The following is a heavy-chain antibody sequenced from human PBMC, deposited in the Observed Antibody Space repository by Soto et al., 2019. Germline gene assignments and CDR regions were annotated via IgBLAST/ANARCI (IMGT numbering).Heavy chain of an antibody. V-gene: IGHV4-4*02. Sequence: SETLSLTCAVSGGSISSTNWWSWVRQPPGKGLEWIGEIYHNGTTNYNPSLKSRVTISVDRSKNQFSLKLSSVTAADTAVYYCARAHYGDYGYGMDVWGQGTTVTVSS. CDR1: GGSISSTNW. CDR3: ARAHYGDYGYGMDV. J-gene: IGHJ6*02. CDR2: IYHNGTT. D-gene: IGHD4-17*01.